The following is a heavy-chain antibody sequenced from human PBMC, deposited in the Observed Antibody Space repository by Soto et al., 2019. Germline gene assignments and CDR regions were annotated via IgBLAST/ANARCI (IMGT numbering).Heavy chain of an antibody. D-gene: IGHD1-1*01. V-gene: IGHV1-18*01. CDR3: ARGRYGDY. J-gene: IGHJ4*02. CDR2: ISAHNGNT. Sequence: QVHLVQSGAEVKKPGASVQVSCQGSGYAFTTYGITWVRQAPGQGIEWMGWISAHNGNTNYTQKLQGRVTVTRDTSTSTAYMELRSLRYDDTAVYYCARGRYGDYWGQGALVTVSS. CDR1: GYAFTTYG.